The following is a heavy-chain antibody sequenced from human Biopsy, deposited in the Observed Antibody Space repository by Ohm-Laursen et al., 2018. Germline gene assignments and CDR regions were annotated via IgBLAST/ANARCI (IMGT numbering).Heavy chain of an antibody. V-gene: IGHV4-34*01. CDR2: INHNGSN. CDR3: ARGLPRIAPMVRGRRTWFDP. J-gene: IGHJ5*02. D-gene: IGHD3-10*01. CDR1: GGSLSGYY. Sequence: TLSLTCAVYGGSLSGYYWRWIRPTPGEGVGGIGEINHNGSNNYKPSLDRRVAISTDTSKNQFSLNLYSVTAADTAVYFCARGLPRIAPMVRGRRTWFDPWGQGTLVTVSS.